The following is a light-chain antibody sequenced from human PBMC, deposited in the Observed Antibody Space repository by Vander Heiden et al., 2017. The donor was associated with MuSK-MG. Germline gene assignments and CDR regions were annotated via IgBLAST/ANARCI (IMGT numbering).Light chain of an antibody. Sequence: DILKTQSPDYLAVSPGERATINCKASQSVLQSSNNNNYVAWYQQKTGQPPKVLIYWASTRESGVPDRFSGSGSGTDFTLTVSSLQAEDVAVYFCHHYYRSPFTFGRGTKLEI. V-gene: IGKV4-1*01. J-gene: IGKJ2*01. CDR2: WAS. CDR1: QSVLQSSNNNNY. CDR3: HHYYRSPFT.